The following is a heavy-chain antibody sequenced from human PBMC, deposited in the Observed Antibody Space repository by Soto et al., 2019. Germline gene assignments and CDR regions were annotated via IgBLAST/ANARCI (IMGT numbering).Heavy chain of an antibody. Sequence: ASVKVSCKASGGTFNMYAMNWVRQAPGQGLEWMGGIIPIFDTPNYAQKFQGRVTITVDESTSTAYMDLSSLTFEDTAVYYCGRSMGWGGVIGGFDYWGQGTLVTVSS. D-gene: IGHD3-16*02. J-gene: IGHJ4*02. CDR2: IIPIFDTP. CDR3: GRSMGWGGVIGGFDY. CDR1: GGTFNMYA. V-gene: IGHV1-69*13.